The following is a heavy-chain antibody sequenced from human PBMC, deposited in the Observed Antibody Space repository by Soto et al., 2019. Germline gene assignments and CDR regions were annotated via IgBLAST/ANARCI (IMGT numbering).Heavy chain of an antibody. J-gene: IGHJ4*02. CDR1: GASVSSAEHY. CDR2: TYYSGGS. V-gene: IGHV4-30-4*01. Sequence: QVQLQESGPGLVKASQTLSLTCTLSGASVSSAEHYWSWIRQPPGKGLEWIGYTYYSGGSYYNASLQRRVSISVDTSQNQFSLKLTSATAADTAVYYCDRLSGYDPAGAADKWGPGILVSVSS. D-gene: IGHD5-12*01. CDR3: DRLSGYDPAGAADK.